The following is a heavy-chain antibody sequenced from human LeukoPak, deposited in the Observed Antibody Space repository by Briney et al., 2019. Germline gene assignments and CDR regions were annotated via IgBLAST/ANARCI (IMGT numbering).Heavy chain of an antibody. J-gene: IGHJ4*02. D-gene: IGHD4-23*01. CDR1: GFTFDDYA. V-gene: IGHV3-33*08. CDR2: IWFDGSDK. Sequence: GGSLRLSCAASGFTFDDYAMHWVRQAPGKGLEWVTFIWFDGSDKYYADSVKGRFTISRDNSKNTLYLQMNSLRAEDTAVYYCACDYGGNSGVDYWGQGTLVTVSS. CDR3: ACDYGGNSGVDY.